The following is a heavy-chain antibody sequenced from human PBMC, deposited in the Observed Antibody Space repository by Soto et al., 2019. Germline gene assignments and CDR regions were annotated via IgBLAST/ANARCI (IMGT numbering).Heavy chain of an antibody. CDR1: GYPFSDNQ. CDR2: INPKSDDT. Sequence: ASVKVSCKASGYPFSDNQIHWLRRAPGQGLEWMGRINPKSDDTNYAQKFQGRVTMTRDTSTDTAYLELTGLTSDDTATYYCARKHSLDYIRWGLDPWGQGTLVTVSS. J-gene: IGHJ5*02. CDR3: ARKHSLDYIRWGLDP. V-gene: IGHV1-2*02. D-gene: IGHD4-4*01.